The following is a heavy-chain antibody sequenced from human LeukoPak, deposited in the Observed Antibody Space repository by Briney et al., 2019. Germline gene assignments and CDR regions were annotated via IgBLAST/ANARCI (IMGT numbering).Heavy chain of an antibody. D-gene: IGHD3-3*01. Sequence: ASVKVSCKVSGYTLTELSMHWVRQALGKGLEWMGGFDPEDGETIYAQKFQGRVTMTEDTSTDTAYMELSSLRSEDTAVYYCATSPTYYDSTTPYYYYGMDVWGQGTTVTVSS. CDR3: ATSPTYYDSTTPYYYYGMDV. CDR2: FDPEDGET. J-gene: IGHJ6*02. CDR1: GYTLTELS. V-gene: IGHV1-24*01.